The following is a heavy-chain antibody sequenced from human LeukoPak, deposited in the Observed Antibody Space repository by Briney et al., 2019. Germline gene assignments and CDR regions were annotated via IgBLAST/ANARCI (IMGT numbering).Heavy chain of an antibody. D-gene: IGHD6-13*01. J-gene: IGHJ4*02. Sequence: ASVKVSCKASGYTFTSYDINWVRQATGQGLGWMGWMNPNSGNTGYAQKFQGRVTMTTDTSTSTAYMELRSLRSDDTAVYYCARVEAAAGLLDYWGQGTLVTVSS. CDR3: ARVEAAAGLLDY. CDR1: GYTFTSYD. CDR2: MNPNSGNT. V-gene: IGHV1-8*01.